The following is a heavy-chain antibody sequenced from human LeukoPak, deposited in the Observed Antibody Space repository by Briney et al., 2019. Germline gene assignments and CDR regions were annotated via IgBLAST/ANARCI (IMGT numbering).Heavy chain of an antibody. D-gene: IGHD6-13*01. V-gene: IGHV5-51*01. Sequence: GESLKISCKGSGNSFAGYWTGWVRHMPGKGLEWMGIIYPDDSDTRYSPSFPGQVTITADKSISTAYLQWNSLKASDTAMYYCARRIAGSGSDYWGQGTLVTVSS. CDR1: GNSFAGYW. CDR3: ARRIAGSGSDY. CDR2: IYPDDSDT. J-gene: IGHJ4*02.